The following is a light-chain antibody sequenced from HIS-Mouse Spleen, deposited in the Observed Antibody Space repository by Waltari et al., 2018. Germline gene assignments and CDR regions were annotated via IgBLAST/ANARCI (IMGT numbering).Light chain of an antibody. CDR3: QVWDSSSDHVV. CDR2: DDS. Sequence: SYVLTQPPSVSVAPGKTARITCGGNNIGSKSVHWYQQKPGQAPVLGGYDDSDRPSGIPERFSGSNCGNTATLTISRVEAGDEADYYCQVWDSSSDHVVFGGGTKLTVL. CDR1: NIGSKS. V-gene: IGLV3-21*03. J-gene: IGLJ2*01.